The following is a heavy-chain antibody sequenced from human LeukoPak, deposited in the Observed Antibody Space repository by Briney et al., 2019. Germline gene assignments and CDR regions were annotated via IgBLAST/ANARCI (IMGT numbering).Heavy chain of an antibody. CDR1: GFTFSSYA. CDR2: IGGSGDTT. D-gene: IGHD2-15*01. CDR3: ARDSPLVAATGTFDY. Sequence: PGGSLRLSCAASGFTFSSYAMSWVRQAPGRGLEWVSAIGGSGDTTYYADSVKGRFTISRDYSKNTLYLQMNSLRAEDTAVYYCARDSPLVAATGTFDYWGQGTLVTVSS. V-gene: IGHV3-23*01. J-gene: IGHJ4*02.